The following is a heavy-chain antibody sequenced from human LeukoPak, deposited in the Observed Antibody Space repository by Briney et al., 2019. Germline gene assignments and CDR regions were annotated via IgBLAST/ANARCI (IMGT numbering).Heavy chain of an antibody. CDR2: IGTAGDT. J-gene: IGHJ4*02. CDR3: ARGLNGIAVAGTFDY. Sequence: GGSLRLSCAASGFTFSSYDMHWVRQATGKGLEWVSAIGTAGDTYYPGSVKGRFTISRENAKNSLYLQMNSLRAGDTAVYYCARGLNGIAVAGTFDYWGQGTLVTVSS. CDR1: GFTFSSYD. D-gene: IGHD6-19*01. V-gene: IGHV3-13*01.